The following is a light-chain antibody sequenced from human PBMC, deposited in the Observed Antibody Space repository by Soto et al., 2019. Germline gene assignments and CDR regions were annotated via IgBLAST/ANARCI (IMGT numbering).Light chain of an antibody. J-gene: IGKJ2*01. CDR3: QQYYSTPLT. V-gene: IGKV4-1*01. Sequence: DIVMTQSPDSLAVSLGERATINCKSSQSVLYSSNHKNYLAWYQQKPGQPPKLLIYWASTRESGVPDRFSGSGSGTDFALTISILQAEDVAVYYCQQYYSTPLTFGQGTKRQIK. CDR2: WAS. CDR1: QSVLYSSNHKNY.